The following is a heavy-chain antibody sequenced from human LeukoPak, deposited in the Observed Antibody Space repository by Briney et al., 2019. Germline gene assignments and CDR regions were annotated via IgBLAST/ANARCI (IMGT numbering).Heavy chain of an antibody. J-gene: IGHJ4*02. V-gene: IGHV3-33*08. CDR2: IWYDGSNK. CDR3: ARDKDLPYYLDY. CDR1: GFTFSSYA. D-gene: IGHD2-2*01. Sequence: PGGPLRLSCAASGFTFSSYAMSWVRQAPGKGLEWVAVIWYDGSNKYYADSVKGRFTISRDNSKNTLYLQMNSLRAEDTAVYYCARDKDLPYYLDYWGQGTLVTVSS.